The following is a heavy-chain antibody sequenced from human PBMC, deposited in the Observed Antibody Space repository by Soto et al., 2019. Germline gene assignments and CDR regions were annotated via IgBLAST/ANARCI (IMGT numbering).Heavy chain of an antibody. CDR3: ARGAALAGKLDL. V-gene: IGHV3-21*06. Sequence: EVQLVESGGGLVKPGGSVRLSCEASGFTFTSDSMTWVRQAPGKGLEWVSSISSHGRDIFYADSVKGRFTISRVNAKDSLHLQMNSLTGEDSAVYYCARGAALAGKLDLWGQGTLVTVSS. CDR2: ISSHGRDI. J-gene: IGHJ4*02. D-gene: IGHD6-19*01. CDR1: GFTFTSDS.